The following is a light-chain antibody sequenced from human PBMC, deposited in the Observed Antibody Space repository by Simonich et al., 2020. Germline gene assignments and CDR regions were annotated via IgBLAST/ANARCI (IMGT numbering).Light chain of an antibody. CDR1: SSDVGSYNL. V-gene: IGLV2-14*02. CDR2: DVS. J-gene: IGLJ2*01. Sequence: QSALTQPASVSGSPGQSITISCTGTSSDVGSYNLVSWYQQHPGKAPKLMIYDVSKRPSGVSNRCAGAKSGNTASLTISGLQAEDEADYYCSSYTSSSIVVFGGGTKLTVL. CDR3: SSYTSSSIVV.